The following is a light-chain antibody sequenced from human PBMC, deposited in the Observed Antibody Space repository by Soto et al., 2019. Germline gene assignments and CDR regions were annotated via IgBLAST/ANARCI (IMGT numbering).Light chain of an antibody. Sequence: DIQMTQSPSTLSGSVGDRVTITCLSSQTISSWLAWYQQKPGKAPKLLIYKASTLKSGVPSRFSGSGSGTEFHLTISSLQPDDFATYYCQHYNSYSEAFGQGTKVDLK. CDR2: KAS. V-gene: IGKV1-5*03. CDR3: QHYNSYSEA. CDR1: QTISSW. J-gene: IGKJ1*01.